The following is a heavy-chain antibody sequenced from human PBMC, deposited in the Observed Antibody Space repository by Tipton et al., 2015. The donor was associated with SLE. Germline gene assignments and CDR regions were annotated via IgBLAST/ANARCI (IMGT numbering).Heavy chain of an antibody. CDR3: ARGWDYLDQAGIDY. CDR2: INHSGST. J-gene: IGHJ4*02. D-gene: IGHD1-7*01. V-gene: IGHV4-34*01. CDR1: GGSFGGYY. Sequence: TLSLTCAVYGGSFGGYYWSWIRQPPGKGLEWIGEINHSGSTNYNPSLKSRVTISVDTSKNQFSLKLSSVTAADTAVYYCARGWDYLDQAGIDYWGQGTLVTVSS.